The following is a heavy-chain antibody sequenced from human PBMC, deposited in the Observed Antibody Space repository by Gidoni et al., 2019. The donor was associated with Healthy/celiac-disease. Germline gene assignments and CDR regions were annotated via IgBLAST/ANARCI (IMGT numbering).Heavy chain of an antibody. CDR3: AKSSGEEAVAGTLASDY. CDR2: MSGSGGST. Sequence: EVQLLESGGGLVQPGGSLRLSCAASGFTFSSYAMSWVRQAPGKGLECVSAMSGSGGSTYYADSVKGRFTISRDNSKNTLYLQMNSLRAEDTAVYYCAKSSGEEAVAGTLASDYWGQGTLVTVSS. V-gene: IGHV3-23*01. CDR1: GFTFSSYA. J-gene: IGHJ4*02. D-gene: IGHD6-19*01.